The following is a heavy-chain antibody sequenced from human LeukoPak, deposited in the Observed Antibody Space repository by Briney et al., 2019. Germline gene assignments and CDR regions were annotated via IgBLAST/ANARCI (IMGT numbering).Heavy chain of an antibody. CDR3: ARGQGEWFDAFDM. V-gene: IGHV3-21*01. CDR1: GFTFNTYS. D-gene: IGHD3-3*01. J-gene: IGHJ3*02. CDR2: ISSSGSYI. Sequence: PGGSLRLSCAASGFTFNTYSMNWVRQAPGKGLEWVPSISSSGSYIYYGGSLKGRFTISRDNTKNSLHLQMNSLRVEDTALYYCARGQGEWFDAFDMWGQGTMVTVSS.